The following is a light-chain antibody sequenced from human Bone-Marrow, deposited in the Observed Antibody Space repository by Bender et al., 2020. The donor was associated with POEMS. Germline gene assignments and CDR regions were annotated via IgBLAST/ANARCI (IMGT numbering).Light chain of an antibody. CDR3: AAWDAGLGGGV. J-gene: IGLJ3*02. CDR2: SAN. V-gene: IGLV1-44*01. Sequence: QSVLTQPPSASGTPGQRVTISCSGSNSNIGTNAVNWYQQFPGTAPKLLIYSANQRPSGVPDRFYAFKSGTSASLAINGLQSEDEDGYYCAAWDAGLGGGVFGEETKLTVL. CDR1: NSNIGTNA.